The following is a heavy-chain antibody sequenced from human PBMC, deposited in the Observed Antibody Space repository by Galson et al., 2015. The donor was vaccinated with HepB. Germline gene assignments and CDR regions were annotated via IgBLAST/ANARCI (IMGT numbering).Heavy chain of an antibody. CDR1: GFTFSSYW. D-gene: IGHD6-13*01. CDR2: IKQDGSEK. CDR3: ARVGYSSSWSIYYYYGMDV. V-gene: IGHV3-7*03. J-gene: IGHJ6*02. Sequence: SLRLSCAASGFTFSSYWMSWVRQAPGKGLEWVANIKQDGSEKYYVDSVKGRFTISRDNAKNSLYLQMNSLRAEDTAVYYCARVGYSSSWSIYYYYGMDVWGQGTTVTVSS.